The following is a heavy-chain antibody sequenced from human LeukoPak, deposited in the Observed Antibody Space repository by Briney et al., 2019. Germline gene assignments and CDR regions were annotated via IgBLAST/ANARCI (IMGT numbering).Heavy chain of an antibody. CDR2: VYYSGST. V-gene: IGHV4-39*07. D-gene: IGHD1-26*01. J-gene: IGHJ4*02. CDR1: GGSISRSDYY. Sequence: PSETLSLTCTVSGGSISRSDYYWGWIRQPPGKGLEWIGSVYYSGSTNYNPSLKSRVTISVDTSKNQFSLKLSSVTAADTVVYYCARFLVQRRNYFDYWGQGTLVTVSS. CDR3: ARFLVQRRNYFDY.